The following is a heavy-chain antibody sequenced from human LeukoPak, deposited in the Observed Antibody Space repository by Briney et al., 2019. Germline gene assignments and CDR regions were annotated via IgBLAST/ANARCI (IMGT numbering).Heavy chain of an antibody. V-gene: IGHV3-64*01. CDR2: ISSNGGST. J-gene: IGHJ4*02. D-gene: IGHD4-17*01. Sequence: GGSLRLSCAASGFTVSSNYMSWVRQAPGKGLEYVSAISSNGGSTYYANSVKGRFTISRDNSKNTLYLQMGSLRAEDMAVYYCARPPYGDYVGYFDYWGQGTLVTASS. CDR1: GFTVSSNY. CDR3: ARPPYGDYVGYFDY.